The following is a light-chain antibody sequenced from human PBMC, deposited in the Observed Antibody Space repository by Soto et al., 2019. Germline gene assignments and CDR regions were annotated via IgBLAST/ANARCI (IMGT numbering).Light chain of an antibody. J-gene: IGLJ1*01. CDR2: DVS. V-gene: IGLV2-11*01. CDR1: SSDVGAYNY. Sequence: QSALTQPRSVSGSPGQSVTISCTGTSSDVGAYNYVSWYQQHSGKAPKFMIYDVSKRPSGVPDRFSGSKSGTSASLAITGLQAEDEGDYYCQSYDSTLSARYVFGTGTKVTVL. CDR3: QSYDSTLSARYV.